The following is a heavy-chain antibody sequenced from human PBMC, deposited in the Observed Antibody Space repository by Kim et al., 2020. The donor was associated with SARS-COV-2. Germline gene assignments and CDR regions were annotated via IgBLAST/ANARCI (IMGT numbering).Heavy chain of an antibody. J-gene: IGHJ6*02. D-gene: IGHD3-3*01. Sequence: GGSLRLSCAASGFTVSSNYMSWVRQAPGKGLEWVSVIYSGGSTYYADSVKGRFTISRDNSKNTLYLQMNSLRAEDTAVYYCARDLHYDFWSGYGGYYYGMDVWGQGTTVTVSS. CDR1: GFTVSSNY. V-gene: IGHV3-66*01. CDR2: IYSGGST. CDR3: ARDLHYDFWSGYGGYYYGMDV.